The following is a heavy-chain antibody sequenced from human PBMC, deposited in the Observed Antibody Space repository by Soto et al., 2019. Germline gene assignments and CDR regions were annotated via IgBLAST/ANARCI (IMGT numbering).Heavy chain of an antibody. CDR3: ASNYAYAEGYYWYGIDV. CDR1: GFTFIRYW. J-gene: IGHJ6*02. D-gene: IGHD3-16*01. CDR2: ISSYGSDT. V-gene: IGHV3-74*01. Sequence: GGSLRLSCAASGFTFIRYWMHWVRQAPGKGLVWVSRISSYGSDTHYADSVKGRFTISRDNAKNTLYLQMNSLRADDTAVYYCASNYAYAEGYYWYGIDVWGQGTTVTVSS.